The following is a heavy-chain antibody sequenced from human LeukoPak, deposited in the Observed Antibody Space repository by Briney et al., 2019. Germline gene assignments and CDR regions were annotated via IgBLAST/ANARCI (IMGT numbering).Heavy chain of an antibody. V-gene: IGHV3-30*01. CDR1: GFTFSSYA. J-gene: IGHJ4*02. CDR3: ARSPIFGVVMAYFDY. Sequence: GGSLRLSCAASGFTFSSYAMHWVRQAPGKGLEWVAVISYDGSNKYYADSVKGRFTISGDNSKNTLYLQMNSLRAEDTAVYYCARSPIFGVVMAYFDYWGQGTLVTVSS. D-gene: IGHD3-3*01. CDR2: ISYDGSNK.